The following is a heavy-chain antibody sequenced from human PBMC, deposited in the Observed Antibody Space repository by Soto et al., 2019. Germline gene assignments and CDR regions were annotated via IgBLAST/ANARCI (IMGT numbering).Heavy chain of an antibody. CDR3: ARDEGWELLY. J-gene: IGHJ4*02. CDR2: ISYDGSNK. Sequence: QVQLVESGGGVVQPGRSLRLSCAASGFPFSSYAMHWVRQAPGKGLEWVAVISYDGSNKYYADSVKGRFTISRDNSKNTLYLQMNSLRAEDTAVYYCARDEGWELLYWGQGTLVTVSS. D-gene: IGHD1-26*01. CDR1: GFPFSSYA. V-gene: IGHV3-30-3*01.